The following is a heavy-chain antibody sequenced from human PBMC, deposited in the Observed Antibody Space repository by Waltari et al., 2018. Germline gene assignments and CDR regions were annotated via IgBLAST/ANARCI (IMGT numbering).Heavy chain of an antibody. CDR2: VSPCFRSA. J-gene: IGHJ3*02. CDR1: GGTFSNYA. Sequence: QVQLVQSGAEVKKPGSSVKVSCKASGGTFSNYAITWVRQAPGQGLEWGGGVSPCFRSAHSEQNLLDRVTITADESTSTAYMELMGLTSDDTAVYYCARPRTTVGTGLWNDGLQIWGQGTLVTVSS. CDR3: ARPRTTVGTGLWNDGLQI. V-gene: IGHV1-69*01. D-gene: IGHD1-1*01.